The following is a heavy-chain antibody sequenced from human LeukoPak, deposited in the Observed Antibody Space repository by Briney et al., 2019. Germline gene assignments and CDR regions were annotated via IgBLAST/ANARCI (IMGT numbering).Heavy chain of an antibody. CDR2: INHSGST. Sequence: SQTLSLTCTVSGGSISSYYWSWIRQPPGKGLEWIGEINHSGSTNYNPSLKSRVTISVDTSKNQFSLKLSSVTAADTAVYYCARAPRGLRYFDWRRFWWFDPWGQGTLVTVSS. D-gene: IGHD3-9*01. J-gene: IGHJ5*02. V-gene: IGHV4-59*12. CDR1: GGSISSYY. CDR3: ARAPRGLRYFDWRRFWWFDP.